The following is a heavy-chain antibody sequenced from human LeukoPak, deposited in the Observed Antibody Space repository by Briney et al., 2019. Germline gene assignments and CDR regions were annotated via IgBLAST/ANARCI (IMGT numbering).Heavy chain of an antibody. CDR3: ARDLSPVVRASPMGY. D-gene: IGHD3-10*01. J-gene: IGHJ4*02. CDR1: GFTFTNYG. V-gene: IGHV3-30*03. Sequence: GRSLGLSCAASGFTFTNYGMHWVRQAPGKGLEWVALITYDGYYKYYSDSVKGRFTISSDTSKNTLYLQMNSLRAEDTAVYYCARDLSPVVRASPMGYWGQGTPVTVSS. CDR2: ITYDGYYK.